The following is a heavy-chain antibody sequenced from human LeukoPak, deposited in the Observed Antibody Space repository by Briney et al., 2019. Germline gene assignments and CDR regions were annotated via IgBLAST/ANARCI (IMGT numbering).Heavy chain of an antibody. CDR3: ARDCSGGTCYSGVVDY. D-gene: IGHD2-15*01. V-gene: IGHV4-4*07. J-gene: IGHJ4*02. CDR2: IYTSGYT. CDR1: GDSLTSSF. Sequence: PSETLSLTCTVSGDSLTSSFWAWIRQSAGKGLEWIGRIYTSGYTNYNPSLKSRVTLSVETSKNQFSLRLDSVTAADAAMYYCARDCSGGTCYSGVVDYWGQGMLVTVSS.